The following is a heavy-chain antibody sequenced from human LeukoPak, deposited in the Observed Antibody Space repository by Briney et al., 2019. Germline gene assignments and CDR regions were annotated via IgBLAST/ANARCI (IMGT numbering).Heavy chain of an antibody. CDR2: IKQDGSRF. D-gene: IGHD3-22*01. V-gene: IGHV3-7*01. Sequence: GGPLRLSCAASGFTFSTYWMSWVRLAPGKGLEWVANIKQDGSRFFYVDSVKGRFTISRDNAKNSLYLQMNSLRAEDTAVYYCARDRGVYYDTSGMAGDWGQGTLVTVSS. CDR3: ARDRGVYYDTSGMAGD. CDR1: GFTFSTYW. J-gene: IGHJ4*02.